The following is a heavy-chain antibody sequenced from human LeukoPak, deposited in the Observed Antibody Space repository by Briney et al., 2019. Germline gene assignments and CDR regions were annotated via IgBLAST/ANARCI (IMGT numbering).Heavy chain of an antibody. Sequence: GGSLRLSCAASGFTFSNAWMSWVRQAPGKGLEWVGRIKSKTDGGTTDYAAPVKGRFTISRDDSKNTLYLQMNSLKTEDTAVYYCNVEGWQYGSSWYLGSLVGWYYFDYWGQGTLVTVSS. D-gene: IGHD6-13*01. V-gene: IGHV3-15*01. CDR1: GFTFSNAW. CDR3: NVEGWQYGSSWYLGSLVGWYYFDY. CDR2: IKSKTDGGTT. J-gene: IGHJ4*02.